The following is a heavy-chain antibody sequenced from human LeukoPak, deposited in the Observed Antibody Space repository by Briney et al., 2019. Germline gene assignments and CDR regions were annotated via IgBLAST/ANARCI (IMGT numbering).Heavy chain of an antibody. CDR3: ARSPYDFWNGYFDY. CDR1: GGSISSGSYY. V-gene: IGHV4-61*02. CDR2: LYTSGIT. J-gene: IGHJ4*02. D-gene: IGHD3-3*01. Sequence: SETLSLTCTVSGGSISSGSYYWSWIRQPAGKGLEWIGRLYTSGITNYNPSLKSRVTISVDTSKRQFSLKLSSVTAADTAVYYCARSPYDFWNGYFDYWGQGTLVTVSS.